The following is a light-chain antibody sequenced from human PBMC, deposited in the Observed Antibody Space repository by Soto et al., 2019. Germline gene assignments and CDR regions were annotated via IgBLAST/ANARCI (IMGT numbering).Light chain of an antibody. Sequence: DIQMTQSPSTLSASVGDRVTITCRASQSISPWLAWYQQKPGKAPKILIYKASSLESGVPSRFSGSGSGTEFTLTISSLQPDDLATYYCQQYFSYSRTFGQGTKLEIK. V-gene: IGKV1-5*03. CDR1: QSISPW. CDR3: QQYFSYSRT. CDR2: KAS. J-gene: IGKJ2*01.